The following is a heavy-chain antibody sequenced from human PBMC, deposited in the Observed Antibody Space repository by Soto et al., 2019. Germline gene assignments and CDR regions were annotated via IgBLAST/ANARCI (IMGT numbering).Heavy chain of an antibody. D-gene: IGHD3-3*01. CDR3: AASYYDFWSGSRAANWFDP. V-gene: IGHV4-59*01. J-gene: IGHJ5*02. Sequence: PSETLSLTCTVSGGSISSYYWSWIRQPPGKGLEWIGYIYYSGSTNYNPSLKSRVTISVDTSKNQFSLKLSSVTAADTAVYYCAASYYDFWSGSRAANWFDPWGQATLVTVSS. CDR1: GGSISSYY. CDR2: IYYSGST.